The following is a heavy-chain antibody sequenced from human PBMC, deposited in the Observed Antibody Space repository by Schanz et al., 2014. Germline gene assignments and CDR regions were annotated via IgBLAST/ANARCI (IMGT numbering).Heavy chain of an antibody. J-gene: IGHJ4*02. Sequence: QVQWVQSGADVKKPGTAVKVSCKASEYTFTRHYMHWVRQAPGQGLEWMGWINPDSGDTNYVQKFQRRVTMTRDRSLTTAYMDLSRLPSDDTAVYYCARVYRWQHILGHFDSWGQGSLVTVSS. CDR2: INPDSGDT. CDR3: ARVYRWQHILGHFDS. CDR1: EYTFTRHY. V-gene: IGHV1-2*02. D-gene: IGHD6-13*01.